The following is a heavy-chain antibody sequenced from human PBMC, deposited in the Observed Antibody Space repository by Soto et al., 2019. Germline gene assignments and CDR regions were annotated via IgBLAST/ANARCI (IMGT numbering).Heavy chain of an antibody. J-gene: IGHJ6*02. Sequence: QVQLVQSGAEVKKPGSSVKVSCKASGGTFSSYAISWVRQAPGQGLEWMGGIIPIFGTANYAQKFQGRVTITADESTSTAYMGLSSLRSEDTAGYYCARDTKQYYYGSGRGYYGMDVWGQGTTVTVSS. V-gene: IGHV1-69*12. CDR3: ARDTKQYYYGSGRGYYGMDV. CDR1: GGTFSSYA. CDR2: IIPIFGTA. D-gene: IGHD3-10*01.